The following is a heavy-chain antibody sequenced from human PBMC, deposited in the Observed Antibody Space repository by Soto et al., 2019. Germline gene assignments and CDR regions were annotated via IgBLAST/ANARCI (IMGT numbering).Heavy chain of an antibody. D-gene: IGHD2-2*01. J-gene: IGHJ6*02. V-gene: IGHV3-30-3*01. CDR2: ISHDGSNK. Sequence: GGSLRLSCAASGFTFSSYAMHWVRQAPGKGLEWVAVISHDGSNKYYADSVKGRFTISRDNSKNTLYLQMNSLRAEDTAVYYCARDDIVVVPAAVSLYYYYGMDVWGQGTTVTVSS. CDR1: GFTFSSYA. CDR3: ARDDIVVVPAAVSLYYYYGMDV.